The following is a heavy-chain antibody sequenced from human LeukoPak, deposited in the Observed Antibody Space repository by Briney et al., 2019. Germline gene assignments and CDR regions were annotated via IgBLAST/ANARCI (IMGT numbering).Heavy chain of an antibody. V-gene: IGHV5-10-1*01. D-gene: IGHD6-13*01. CDR3: ARHPAPGTWYFGY. J-gene: IGHJ4*02. CDR1: GYSFTNSW. CDR2: IDPSDSYT. Sequence: GESLKISCKGSGYSFTNSWISWVCQMPGKGLEWMGTIDPSDSYTNYNPSFQGHVIISADKSISTAYLQWSSLKASDTTLYYCARHPAPGTWYFGYWGQGTLVTVSS.